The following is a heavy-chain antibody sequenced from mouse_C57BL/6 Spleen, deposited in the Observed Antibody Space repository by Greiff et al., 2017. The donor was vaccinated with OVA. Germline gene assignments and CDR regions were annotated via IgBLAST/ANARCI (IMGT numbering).Heavy chain of an antibody. CDR2: IYPGNSDT. Sequence: EVQLQESGTVLARPGASVKMSCKTSGYTFTSYWMHWVNQRPGQGLEWIGAIYPGNSDTSYNQKFKGKAKLTAVTSASTAYMELSSLTNEDSAVYYCTRGLLLLRYFDVWGTGTTVTVSS. CDR3: TRGLLLLRYFDV. CDR1: GYTFTSYW. V-gene: IGHV1-5*01. J-gene: IGHJ1*03. D-gene: IGHD1-1*01.